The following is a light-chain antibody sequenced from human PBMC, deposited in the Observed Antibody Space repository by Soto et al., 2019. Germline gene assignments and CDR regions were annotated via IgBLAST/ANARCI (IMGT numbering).Light chain of an antibody. CDR2: EVN. Sequence: QSALTQPPSASGSPGQSVTISCTGTSSDVGGYNYVSWYQQHSGKAPNLMIYEVNKRPSGVPDRFSGSKSGNTASLTVSGLQAEDEADYYCSSYAGSNNFVVFGGGTKLTVL. J-gene: IGLJ2*01. CDR1: SSDVGGYNY. V-gene: IGLV2-8*01. CDR3: SSYAGSNNFVV.